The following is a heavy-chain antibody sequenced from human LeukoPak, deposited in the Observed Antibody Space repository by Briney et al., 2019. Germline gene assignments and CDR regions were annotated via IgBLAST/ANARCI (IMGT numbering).Heavy chain of an antibody. Sequence: GGSLRLSCAASGFTFSSYWMSWVRQAPGKGLEWVANIKQDGSEKYYVDSVKGRFTISRDNAKNSLYLQMNSLRAEDTAVYYCARQEGGYDFWSGGYYYYYYMDVWGKGTTVTVSS. J-gene: IGHJ6*03. D-gene: IGHD3-3*01. CDR3: ARQEGGYDFWSGGYYYYYYMDV. V-gene: IGHV3-7*01. CDR1: GFTFSSYW. CDR2: IKQDGSEK.